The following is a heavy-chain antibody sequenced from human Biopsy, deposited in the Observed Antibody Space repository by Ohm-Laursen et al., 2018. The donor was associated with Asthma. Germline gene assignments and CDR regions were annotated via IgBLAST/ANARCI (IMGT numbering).Heavy chain of an antibody. CDR2: IKLDGGVT. CDR3: ARGGGAMDV. V-gene: IGHV3-7*03. D-gene: IGHD2-15*01. Sequence: SLRLSCTATGFTFSSYGMDWVRQAPGKGLEWVANIKLDGGVTKYVDSVRGRFTISRDNAKNSLYLQMNSLRAEDTALYYCARGGGAMDVWGQGTTVTVSS. CDR1: GFTFSSYG. J-gene: IGHJ6*02.